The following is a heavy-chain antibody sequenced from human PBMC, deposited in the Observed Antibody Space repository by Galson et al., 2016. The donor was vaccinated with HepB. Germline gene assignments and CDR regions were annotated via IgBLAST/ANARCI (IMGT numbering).Heavy chain of an antibody. J-gene: IGHJ4*02. V-gene: IGHV3-64D*06. CDR1: GFAFDRRA. CDR2: ISTSGGYT. Sequence: SLRLSCAASGFAFDRRALSWVRQAPGKGLEYVSTISTSGGYTNYADSVKGRFNISRDNSKNTLYLQRSSLRPEDTAVYYCVKGGYYDRKGFDYWGQGTLVTVST. CDR3: VKGGYYDRKGFDY. D-gene: IGHD3-22*01.